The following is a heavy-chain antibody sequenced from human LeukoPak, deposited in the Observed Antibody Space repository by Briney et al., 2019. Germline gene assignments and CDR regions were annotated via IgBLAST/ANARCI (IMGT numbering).Heavy chain of an antibody. CDR3: ARDWVAGVPFDAFDI. D-gene: IGHD3-10*01. J-gene: IGHJ3*02. CDR1: GFTFDGYA. V-gene: IGHV3-43*02. CDR2: INADGGRT. Sequence: PGGSLRLSCVASGFTFDGYAMHWVRQAPGKGLEWVSLINADGGRTYYADSVNGRFTISRDNAQNSVYLHMNSLTAEDTALYYCARDWVAGVPFDAFDIWGQGTMVSVSS.